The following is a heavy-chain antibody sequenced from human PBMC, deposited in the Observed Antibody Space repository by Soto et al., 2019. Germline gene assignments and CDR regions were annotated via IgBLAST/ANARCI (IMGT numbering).Heavy chain of an antibody. CDR2: IKQDGSEQ. V-gene: IGHV3-7*01. Sequence: GGSLRLSCAASGFTFSSYWMNWVRQAPGKGPEWVANIKQDGSEQNYVDSVRGRLTISRDNGKNSLFLQMNNLRAEDTAVYYCARGFRENSFYDPVWYWGQGT. J-gene: IGHJ4*02. CDR1: GFTFSSYW. D-gene: IGHD5-12*01. CDR3: ARGFRENSFYDPVWY.